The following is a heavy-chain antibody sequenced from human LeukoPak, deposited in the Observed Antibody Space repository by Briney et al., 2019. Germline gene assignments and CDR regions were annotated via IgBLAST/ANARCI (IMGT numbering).Heavy chain of an antibody. J-gene: IGHJ3*02. CDR3: ARDLSTASDAFDI. CDR2: IIPIFGTA. V-gene: IGHV1-69*01. D-gene: IGHD2/OR15-2a*01. Sequence: GSSVKVSCTASGGTFSSYAISWVRQAPGQGLEWMGGIIPIFGTANYAQKFQGRVTITADESTSTAYMELSSLRSEDTAVYYCARDLSTASDAFDIWGQGTMVTVSS. CDR1: GGTFSSYA.